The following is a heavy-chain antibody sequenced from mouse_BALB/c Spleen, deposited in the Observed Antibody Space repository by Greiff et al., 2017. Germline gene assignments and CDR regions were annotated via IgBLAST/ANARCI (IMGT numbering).Heavy chain of an antibody. CDR2: ISSGGSYT. D-gene: IGHD1-3*01. V-gene: IGHV5-9-4*01. CDR3: ARGSSAWFAY. J-gene: IGHJ3*01. Sequence: EVQLVESGGGLVKPGGSLKLSCAASGFTFSSYAMSWVRQSPEKRLEWVAEISSGGSYTYYPDTVTGRFTISRDNAKNTLYLEMSSLRSEDTAMYYCARGSSAWFAYWGQGTLVTVSA. CDR1: GFTFSSYA.